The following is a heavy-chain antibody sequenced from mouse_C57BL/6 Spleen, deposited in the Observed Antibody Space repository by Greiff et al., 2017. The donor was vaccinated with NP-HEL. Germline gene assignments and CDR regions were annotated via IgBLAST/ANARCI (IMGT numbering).Heavy chain of an antibody. CDR2: ISSGSSTT. Sequence: EVQLVESGGGLVKPGGSLKLSCAASGFTFSDYGMHWVRQAPEKGLEWVAYISSGSSTTYYADTVKGRFTISRDNAKNTLFLQMTSLRSEDTAVYYCARPTVVDAMDYWGQGTSVTVSS. V-gene: IGHV5-17*01. CDR3: ARPTVVDAMDY. CDR1: GFTFSDYG. J-gene: IGHJ4*01. D-gene: IGHD1-1*01.